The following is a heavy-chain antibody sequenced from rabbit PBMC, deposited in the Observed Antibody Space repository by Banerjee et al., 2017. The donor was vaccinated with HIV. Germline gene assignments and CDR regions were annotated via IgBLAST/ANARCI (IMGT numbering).Heavy chain of an antibody. CDR2: IDPVFGST. Sequence: QLKESGGGLVQPGGSLKLSCKASGFDFSSYYMSWVRQAPGKGLEWIGYIDPVFGSTYYASWVNGRFTISSHNAQNTLYLQLNSLTAADTATYFCARGYASSSGYYATWGPGTLVTVS. CDR1: GFDFSSYY. D-gene: IGHD1-1*01. CDR3: ARGYASSSGYYAT. V-gene: IGHV1S7*01. J-gene: IGHJ4*01.